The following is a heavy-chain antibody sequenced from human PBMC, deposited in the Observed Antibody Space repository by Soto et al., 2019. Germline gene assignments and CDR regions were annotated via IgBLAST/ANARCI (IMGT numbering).Heavy chain of an antibody. CDR1: GYTFTSYV. Sequence: ASVKVSCKASGYTFTSYVISWVRQAPGQGLEWMGWISAYNGNTNYAQKLQGRVTMTTDTSTSTAYMELRSLRSDDTAVYYCARYDIVVVPPAIWFDPWGQGTLVTVSS. V-gene: IGHV1-18*01. CDR2: ISAYNGNT. D-gene: IGHD2-2*01. CDR3: ARYDIVVVPPAIWFDP. J-gene: IGHJ5*02.